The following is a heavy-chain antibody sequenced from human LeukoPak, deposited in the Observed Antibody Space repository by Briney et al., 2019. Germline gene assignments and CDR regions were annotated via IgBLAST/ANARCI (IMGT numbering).Heavy chain of an antibody. D-gene: IGHD6-19*01. CDR2: IRYDGSNK. CDR3: ARARYPRYSSGWFDP. Sequence: GGSLRLSCAASGFTFSSYGMHWVRQAPGKGLEWVAFIRYDGSNKYYADSVKGRFTISRDNSKNTLYLQMNSLRAEDTAVYYCARARYPRYSSGWFDPWGQGTLVTVSS. V-gene: IGHV3-30*02. J-gene: IGHJ5*02. CDR1: GFTFSSYG.